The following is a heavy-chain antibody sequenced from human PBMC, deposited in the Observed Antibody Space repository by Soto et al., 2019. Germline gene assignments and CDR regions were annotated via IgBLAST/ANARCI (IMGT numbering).Heavy chain of an antibody. Sequence: SETLSLTCTVSGGSISSYYWSWIRQPPGKGLEWIGYIYYSGSTNYNPSPKSRVTISVDTSKNQFSLKLSSVTAADTAVYYCAAVGSMLYRGYYYGMDVWGQGTTVTVSS. J-gene: IGHJ6*02. CDR1: GGSISSYY. CDR3: AAVGSMLYRGYYYGMDV. D-gene: IGHD2-8*01. V-gene: IGHV4-59*08. CDR2: IYYSGST.